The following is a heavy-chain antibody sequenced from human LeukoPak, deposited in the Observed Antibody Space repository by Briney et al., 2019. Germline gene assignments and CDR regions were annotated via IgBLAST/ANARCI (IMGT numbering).Heavy chain of an antibody. CDR1: GGSISSYY. Sequence: SETLSLTCTVSGGSISSYYWSWIRQPPGKGLEWIGYIYYSGSTNYNPSLKSRVTISVDTSKNQFSLKLSSVTAADTAVYYCARGGKYYYDSSGYYYHPPYDYWGQGTLVTVSS. CDR2: IYYSGST. CDR3: ARGGKYYYDSSGYYYHPPYDY. V-gene: IGHV4-59*01. D-gene: IGHD3-22*01. J-gene: IGHJ4*02.